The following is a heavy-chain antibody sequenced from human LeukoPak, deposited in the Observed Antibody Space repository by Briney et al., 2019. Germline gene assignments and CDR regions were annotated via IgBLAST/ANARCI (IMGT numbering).Heavy chain of an antibody. D-gene: IGHD3-22*01. CDR1: GFTFSNYA. CDR3: AKGAGYSLTKHYFDP. Sequence: GGSLRLSCSASGFTFSNYAIHWVRQAPGKGLEYVSAINNIGGTTYYADSVKGRFTFSRDNSKNTLFLQMNSLRAEDTAVYYCAKGAGYSLTKHYFDPWGQGTLVTVSS. V-gene: IGHV3-64*04. CDR2: INNIGGTT. J-gene: IGHJ5*02.